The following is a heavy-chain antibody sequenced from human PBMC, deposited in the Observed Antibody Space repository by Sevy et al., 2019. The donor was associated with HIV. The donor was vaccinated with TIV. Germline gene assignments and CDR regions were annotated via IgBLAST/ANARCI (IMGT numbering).Heavy chain of an antibody. J-gene: IGHJ3*02. D-gene: IGHD6-6*01. Sequence: GESLKISCKGSGYSFTSYWIGWVRQMPGKGLEWMGIIYPGDSDTRYSPSFQGQVTISADKSISTAYLQWSSLKASDTAMYYCARGKTEYSSSSGAFDIWGQGTMVTVSS. CDR3: ARGKTEYSSSSGAFDI. CDR2: IYPGDSDT. V-gene: IGHV5-51*01. CDR1: GYSFTSYW.